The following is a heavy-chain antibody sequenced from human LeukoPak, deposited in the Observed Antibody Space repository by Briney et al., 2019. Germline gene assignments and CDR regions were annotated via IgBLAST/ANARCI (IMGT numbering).Heavy chain of an antibody. J-gene: IGHJ4*02. CDR3: ARDRLAVMDY. CDR2: INSDGSST. V-gene: IGHV3-74*01. D-gene: IGHD3-9*01. CDR1: GFTFSTYW. Sequence: GGSLRLSCAASGFTFSTYWMHWVRQAPGKGLVWVSRINSDGSSTTYADFVKGRFTISRDNAKNTLFLQMNSLRAEDMAVYYCARDRLAVMDYWGQGTLVTVSS.